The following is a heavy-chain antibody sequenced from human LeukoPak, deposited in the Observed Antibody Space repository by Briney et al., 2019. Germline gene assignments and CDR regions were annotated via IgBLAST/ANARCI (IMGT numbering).Heavy chain of an antibody. CDR3: GAALKS. CDR2: INRDGSEK. D-gene: IGHD6-13*01. V-gene: IGHV3-7*03. Sequence: GGSLRLSCAASGFTFSSYWMHWVRQAPGKGLEWVANINRDGSEKYYVASVKGRFTISRDNAKNSLCLQMNSLRVEDTAVYYCGAALKSWGQGTLVTVSS. J-gene: IGHJ5*02. CDR1: GFTFSSYW.